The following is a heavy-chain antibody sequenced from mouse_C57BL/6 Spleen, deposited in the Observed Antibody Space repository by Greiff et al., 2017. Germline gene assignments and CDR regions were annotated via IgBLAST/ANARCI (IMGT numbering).Heavy chain of an antibody. CDR3: ARPLYDYPYYYAMDY. J-gene: IGHJ4*01. V-gene: IGHV1-61*01. CDR1: GYTFTSYW. Sequence: QVQLQQPGAELVRPGSSVKLSCKASGYTFTSYWMDWVKQRPGQGLEWIGNIYPSDSETHYNQKFKDKATLTVDKSSSTAYMQLSSLTSEDSAVYYCARPLYDYPYYYAMDYWGQGTSVTVSS. CDR2: IYPSDSET. D-gene: IGHD2-4*01.